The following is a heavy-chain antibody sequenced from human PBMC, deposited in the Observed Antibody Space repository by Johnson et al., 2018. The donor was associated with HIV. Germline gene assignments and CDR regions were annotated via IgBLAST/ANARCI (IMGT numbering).Heavy chain of an antibody. Sequence: VQLVESGGGLVQPGGSLRLSCVASGFTFSSYAMHWVRQAPGKGLEWVAVMWYDGSNRNYADSVKGRFTISRDNSKNMLYLQMNSLREEDTAVYYCARGFLTGTPSDAFDIWGQGTMVTVSS. V-gene: IGHV3-30*04. CDR1: GFTFSSYA. D-gene: IGHD1-1*01. CDR2: MWYDGSNR. CDR3: ARGFLTGTPSDAFDI. J-gene: IGHJ3*02.